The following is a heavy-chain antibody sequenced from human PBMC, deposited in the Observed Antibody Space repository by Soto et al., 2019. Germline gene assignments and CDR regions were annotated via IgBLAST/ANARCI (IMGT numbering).Heavy chain of an antibody. Sequence: EVQLVESGGGLVQPGGSLRLSCEVSGFTLSDNYMDWVRQAPGKGLEWVGRSRNKANSYTTEYAASVKGRFTISRDDSKNSLYLQMNSLKSEDTAIYYCAKNRDYALDYWGQGTLVTVSS. CDR3: AKNRDYALDY. CDR2: SRNKANSYTT. J-gene: IGHJ4*02. CDR1: GFTLSDNY. D-gene: IGHD4-17*01. V-gene: IGHV3-72*01.